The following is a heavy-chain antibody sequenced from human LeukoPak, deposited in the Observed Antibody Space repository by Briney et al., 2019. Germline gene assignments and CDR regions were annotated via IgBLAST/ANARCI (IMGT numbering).Heavy chain of an antibody. J-gene: IGHJ4*02. V-gene: IGHV1-46*01. CDR2: IYPRDGST. Sequence: GALVAVSCTVSGYSFTSNYIHWVRQAPGQGLEWMGMIYPRDGSTSYAQRFQDRVTVTRDTSTSTVHMELSGLRSEDTAVYYCARDQEGFDYWGQGTLVTVSS. CDR1: GYSFTSNY. CDR3: ARDQEGFDY.